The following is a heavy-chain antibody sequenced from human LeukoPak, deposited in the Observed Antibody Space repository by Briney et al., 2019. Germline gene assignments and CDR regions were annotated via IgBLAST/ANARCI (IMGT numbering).Heavy chain of an antibody. CDR1: GFTFSDYY. D-gene: IGHD3-10*01. J-gene: IGHJ4*02. CDR3: ARDRRDYYGSGSYYWDY. Sequence: GGSLRLSCAAPGFTFSDYYMSWIRQAPGKGLEWVSYISSSSSYTNYADSVKGRFTISRDNAKNSLYLQMNSLRAGDTAVYYCARDRRDYYGSGSYYWDYWGQGTLVTVSS. V-gene: IGHV3-11*06. CDR2: ISSSSSYT.